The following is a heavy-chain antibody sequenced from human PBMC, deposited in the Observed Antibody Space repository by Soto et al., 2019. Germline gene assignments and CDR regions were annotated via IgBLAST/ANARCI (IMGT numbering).Heavy chain of an antibody. J-gene: IGHJ4*02. V-gene: IGHV3-30*18. CDR1: GFTFSSYG. CDR2: ISYDGSNN. Sequence: QVQLVESGGGVVQPGRSMRLSCAASGFTFSSYGMHWVRQAPGKGLEWLAVISYDGSNNYYADSVKGRFTISRDNSKNTLYLQMNSLRAEDTAVYYCAKAAPDIVGATEIEYWGQGTLVTVSS. D-gene: IGHD1-26*01. CDR3: AKAAPDIVGATEIEY.